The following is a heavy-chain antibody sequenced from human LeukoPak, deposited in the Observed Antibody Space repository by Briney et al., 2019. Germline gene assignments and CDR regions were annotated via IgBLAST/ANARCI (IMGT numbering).Heavy chain of an antibody. D-gene: IGHD6-19*01. V-gene: IGHV4-4*07. CDR1: GGSISSYY. Sequence: TSETLSLTCTVSGGSISSYYWSWIRQPAGKGLEWIGRIYTSGSTNYNPSLKSRVTMSVDTSKNQFSLKLSSVTAADTAVYYCARGKVVAGTPGQNSWDYWGQGTLVTVSS. CDR3: ARGKVVAGTPGQNSWDY. CDR2: IYTSGST. J-gene: IGHJ4*02.